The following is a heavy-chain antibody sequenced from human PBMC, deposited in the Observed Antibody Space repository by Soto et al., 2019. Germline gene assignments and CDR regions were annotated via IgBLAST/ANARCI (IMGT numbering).Heavy chain of an antibody. V-gene: IGHV3-23*01. J-gene: IGHJ4*02. CDR2: ISATGGST. D-gene: IGHD3-10*01. CDR3: TRGPRPISTGTGAY. CDR1: GFTFASYV. Sequence: LRLSCAGSGFTFASYVMTWVRQAPGKGLEWVSSISATGGSTYYAGSVKGRFTISRDNVNDTLYLHMNNLRAEDSGLYYCTRGPRPISTGTGAYWGQGTQVTVSS.